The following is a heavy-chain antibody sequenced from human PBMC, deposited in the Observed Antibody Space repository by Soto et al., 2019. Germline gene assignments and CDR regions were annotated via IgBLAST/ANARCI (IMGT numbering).Heavy chain of an antibody. CDR2: IYSSGST. CDR1: GGSISSGGYY. J-gene: IGHJ4*02. Sequence: SEPLSLPCTVSGGSISSGGYYWSWIRQHPGKGLEFIGYIYSSGSTYYNPSLKSLVTISVDTSKNQFSLKLSSVTAADTAVYYCVRENYDRSGYYLDXWGQGTLLTLSX. V-gene: IGHV4-31*01. CDR3: VRENYDRSGYYLDX. D-gene: IGHD3-22*01.